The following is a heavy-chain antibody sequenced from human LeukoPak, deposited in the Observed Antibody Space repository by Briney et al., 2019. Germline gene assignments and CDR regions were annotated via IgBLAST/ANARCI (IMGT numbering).Heavy chain of an antibody. Sequence: PGGSLRLSCAASRFTFSSYEMNWVRQAPGKGLEWVSYISSSGDTIYYADSVKGRFTISRDNAKNSLYLQMTSLRAEDTALYYCARSYSSRSFYYMDVWGKGTTVTVS. CDR2: ISSSGDTI. V-gene: IGHV3-48*03. CDR3: ARSYSSRSFYYMDV. D-gene: IGHD6-13*01. J-gene: IGHJ6*03. CDR1: RFTFSSYE.